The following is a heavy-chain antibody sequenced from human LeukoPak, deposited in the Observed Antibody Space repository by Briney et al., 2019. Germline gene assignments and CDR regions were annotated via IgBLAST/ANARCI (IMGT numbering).Heavy chain of an antibody. CDR3: ARDLEGYGGNSGFGY. D-gene: IGHD4-23*01. CDR2: IYHSGST. J-gene: IGHJ4*02. CDR1: GYSISSGYY. V-gene: IGHV4-38-2*02. Sequence: SETLSLTCTVSGYSISSGYYWGWIRQPPGKGLEWIGSIYHSGSTYYNPSLKSRVTISVDTSKNQFSLKLSSVTAADTAVYYCARDLEGYGGNSGFGYRGQGTLVTVSS.